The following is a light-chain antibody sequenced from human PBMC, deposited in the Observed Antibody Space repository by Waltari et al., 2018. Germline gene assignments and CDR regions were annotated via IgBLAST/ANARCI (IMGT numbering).Light chain of an antibody. CDR2: DAS. J-gene: IGKJ4*01. CDR1: QSVSSY. CDR3: QQRSNWPLT. Sequence: EIVLTQSPATLSLSPGARATLPCRASQSVSSYVAWYQPKPGQAPRLLIYDASNRATGIPARFSGSGSGTDFTLTISSLEPEDFAVYYCQQRSNWPLTFGGGTKVEIK. V-gene: IGKV3-11*01.